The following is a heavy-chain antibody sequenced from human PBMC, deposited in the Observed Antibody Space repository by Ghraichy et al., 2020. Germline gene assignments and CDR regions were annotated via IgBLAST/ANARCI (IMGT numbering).Heavy chain of an antibody. J-gene: IGHJ4*02. V-gene: IGHV3-21*01. CDR3: ARDELECPFDY. CDR2: ISSSSSYI. D-gene: IGHD1-1*01. CDR1: GFTFSSYS. Sequence: GGSLRLSCAASGFTFSSYSMNWVRQAPGKGLEWVSSISSSSSYIYYADSVKGRFTISRDNAKNSLYLQMNSLRAEDTAVYYCARDELECPFDYWGQGTLVTVSS.